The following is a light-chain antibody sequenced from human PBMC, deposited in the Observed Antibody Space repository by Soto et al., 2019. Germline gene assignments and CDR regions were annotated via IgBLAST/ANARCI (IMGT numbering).Light chain of an antibody. Sequence: QSALTQPPSASGSPGQSVTISCTGTSSDVGGYNFVSWYQQHPGKAPKLMIYEVSKRPSGVPDRFSGSRSDNTASLTVSGLQADDEADYYCSSYAGNNKGVFGGGTKLTVL. CDR1: SSDVGGYNF. V-gene: IGLV2-8*01. J-gene: IGLJ3*02. CDR2: EVS. CDR3: SSYAGNNKGV.